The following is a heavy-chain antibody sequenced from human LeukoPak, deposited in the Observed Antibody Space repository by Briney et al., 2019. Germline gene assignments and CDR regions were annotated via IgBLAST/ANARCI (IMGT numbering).Heavy chain of an antibody. CDR2: ISGSGGST. Sequence: PGGSLRLSCAASGFTFSSYAMSWVRQAPGKGLEWVSAISGSGGSTYYADSVKGRFTISRDNSKNTLYLQMKSLRAEDTAVYYCAKGGDGYNYLAGYWGQGTLVTVSS. J-gene: IGHJ4*02. V-gene: IGHV3-23*01. CDR3: AKGGDGYNYLAGY. CDR1: GFTFSSYA. D-gene: IGHD5-24*01.